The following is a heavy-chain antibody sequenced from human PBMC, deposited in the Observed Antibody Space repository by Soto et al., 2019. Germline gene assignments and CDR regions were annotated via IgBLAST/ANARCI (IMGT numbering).Heavy chain of an antibody. J-gene: IGHJ4*02. CDR2: MNPHSGET. V-gene: IGHV1-8*01. CDR1: GYSFTSLH. D-gene: IGHD3-10*01. CDR3: ARGSPGPVDH. Sequence: QVQLVQSGAEVRRPGASVKVSCKASGYSFTSLHFNWVRQATGQGLEWIGWMNPHSGETGYAQRFQGRVTKTRDISLSTAYMELRSLNSHDTAVYFCARGSPGPVDHWGQGTLVTVSS.